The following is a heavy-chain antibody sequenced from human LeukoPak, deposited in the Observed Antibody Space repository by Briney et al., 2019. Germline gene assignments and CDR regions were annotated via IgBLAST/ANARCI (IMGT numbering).Heavy chain of an antibody. CDR2: IHPSGGST. J-gene: IGHJ4*02. CDR3: ARGQPTVVTTFIDY. D-gene: IGHD4-23*01. V-gene: IGHV1-46*01. CDR1: GYTFTNYY. Sequence: ASVKVSCKASGYTFTNYYMHWVRQAPGQGLEWMGLIHPSGGSTDYAQKFQGRVTMTTDTSTSTAYMELRSLRSDDTAVYYCARGQPTVVTTFIDYWGQGTLVTVSS.